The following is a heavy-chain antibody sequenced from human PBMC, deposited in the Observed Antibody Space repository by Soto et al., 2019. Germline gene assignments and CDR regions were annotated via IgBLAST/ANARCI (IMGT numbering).Heavy chain of an antibody. Sequence: GWSLRLSCAASGFTFSSYAMSWVRQAPGKGLEWVSAISGSGGSTYYANSVKGRFTISRDNSKNTLYLQMNSLRAEDTAVYYCAKDYFMVRGPARLDYWGQGTLVTVSS. CDR1: GFTFSSYA. J-gene: IGHJ4*02. CDR3: AKDYFMVRGPARLDY. D-gene: IGHD3-10*01. CDR2: ISGSGGST. V-gene: IGHV3-23*01.